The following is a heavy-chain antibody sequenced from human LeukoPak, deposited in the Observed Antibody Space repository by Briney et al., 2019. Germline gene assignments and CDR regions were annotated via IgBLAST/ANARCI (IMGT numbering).Heavy chain of an antibody. Sequence: SETLSLTCAVYGGSFSGYYWSWIRQPPGKGLEWIGDINHSGSTSCNPSLKSRVTISLDTSKNQFSLKLSSVTAADTAVYYCARGRTVTGDAFDIWGQGTMVTVSS. CDR3: ARGRTVTGDAFDI. V-gene: IGHV4-34*01. J-gene: IGHJ3*02. CDR1: GGSFSGYY. CDR2: INHSGST. D-gene: IGHD4-17*01.